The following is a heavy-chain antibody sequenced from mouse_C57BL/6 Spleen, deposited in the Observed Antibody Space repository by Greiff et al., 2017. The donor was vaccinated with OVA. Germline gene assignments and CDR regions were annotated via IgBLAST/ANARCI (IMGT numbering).Heavy chain of an antibody. CDR3: ARGGYDGYLDY. CDR1: GYAFSSFW. V-gene: IGHV1-82*01. Sequence: VKLVESGPELVKPGASVKISCKASGYAFSSFWMNWVKQRPGTGLEWIGRISPGDGDTNYNGKFKGKATLTADKSSSTAYMQRSSLTSEDSAVYFCARGGYDGYLDYWGQGTTLTVSS. J-gene: IGHJ2*01. D-gene: IGHD2-3*01. CDR2: ISPGDGDT.